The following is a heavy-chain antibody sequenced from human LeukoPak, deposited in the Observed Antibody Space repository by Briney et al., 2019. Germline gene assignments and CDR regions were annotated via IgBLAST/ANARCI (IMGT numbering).Heavy chain of an antibody. CDR2: IGIADDT. Sequence: PGGSLRLSCAASGFTYGHYDMHWVRQGPGGGLEWVSAIGIADDTHYADSVKGRFTISRENARNSLYLQINSLRDGDTAVYYCVRGGIRVSGIDAFDIWGQGTVVTVSS. CDR1: GFTYGHYD. D-gene: IGHD5/OR15-5a*01. V-gene: IGHV3-13*01. CDR3: VRGGIRVSGIDAFDI. J-gene: IGHJ3*02.